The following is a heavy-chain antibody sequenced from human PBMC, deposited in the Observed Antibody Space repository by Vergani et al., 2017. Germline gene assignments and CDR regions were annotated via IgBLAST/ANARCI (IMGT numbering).Heavy chain of an antibody. V-gene: IGHV3-23*04. CDR3: ARGYYYDSSGYDAWGDQH. Sequence: EVQLVESGGGLVQPGGSLRLSCAASGFTFSSYAMSWVRQAPGKGLEWVSAISGSGGSTYYADSVKGRFTISRDNAKNSLYLQMNSLRAEDTAVYYCARGYYYDSSGYDAWGDQHWGQGTLVTVSS. J-gene: IGHJ1*01. CDR1: GFTFSSYA. D-gene: IGHD3-22*01. CDR2: ISGSGGST.